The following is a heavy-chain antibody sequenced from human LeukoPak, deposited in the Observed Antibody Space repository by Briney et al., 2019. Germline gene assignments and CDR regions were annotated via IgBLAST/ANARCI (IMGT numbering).Heavy chain of an antibody. D-gene: IGHD3-10*01. CDR1: GFTFSSYS. J-gene: IGHJ4*02. V-gene: IGHV3-21*01. CDR2: ISSSSSYI. Sequence: GGSLRLSCAASGFTFSSYSMNWVRQAPGKGLEWVSSISSSSSYIYYADSVKGRFTISRDNAKNSLYLQMNSLRAEDTAVYYCARVYGSGTPVGDPFDYWGQGTLVTVSS. CDR3: ARVYGSGTPVGDPFDY.